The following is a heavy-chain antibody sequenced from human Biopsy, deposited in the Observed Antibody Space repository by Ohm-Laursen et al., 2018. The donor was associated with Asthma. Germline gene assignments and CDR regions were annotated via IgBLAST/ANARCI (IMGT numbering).Heavy chain of an antibody. CDR1: GYTSNSAG. CDR2: TSVYNGNT. CDR3: ARAVDYSHYYGIDV. J-gene: IGHJ6*02. Sequence: ASVKVSCKTSGYTSNSAGITWVRQAPGQGLEWMGWTSVYNGNTRVAQKLQDRVTMITDTSTSTAYMELRSLRSDDTAVYFCARAVDYSHYYGIDVWGQGTTVTVS. D-gene: IGHD3-10*01. V-gene: IGHV1-18*01.